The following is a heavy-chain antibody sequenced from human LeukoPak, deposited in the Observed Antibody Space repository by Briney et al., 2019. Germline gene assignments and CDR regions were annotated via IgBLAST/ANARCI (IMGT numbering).Heavy chain of an antibody. CDR2: ISYDGSNK. D-gene: IGHD6-13*01. CDR1: GFTFSSYG. V-gene: IGHV3-33*01. CDR3: ARDRAAAAGIRQGTFYY. Sequence: GGSLRLSCAASGFTFSSYGMHWVRQAPGKGLEWVAVISYDGSNKYYADSVKGRFTISRDNSKNTLYLQMNSLRAGDTAVYYCARDRAAAAGIRQGTFYYWGQGTLVTASS. J-gene: IGHJ4*02.